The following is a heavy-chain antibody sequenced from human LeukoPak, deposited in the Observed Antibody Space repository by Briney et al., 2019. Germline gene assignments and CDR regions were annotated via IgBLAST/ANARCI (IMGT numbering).Heavy chain of an antibody. CDR2: FYSGGRT. Sequence: SETLSLTCTVSGDSISSSSYFWGWIRQPPGKGLEWIGSFYSGGRTQYNPSLKSRVTISVETSKNRFSLKLSSVTAADTAVFYCARHDQDGGTSDAFHIWGQGTVVTVSS. CDR1: GDSISSSSYF. J-gene: IGHJ3*02. D-gene: IGHD4-23*01. V-gene: IGHV4-39*01. CDR3: ARHDQDGGTSDAFHI.